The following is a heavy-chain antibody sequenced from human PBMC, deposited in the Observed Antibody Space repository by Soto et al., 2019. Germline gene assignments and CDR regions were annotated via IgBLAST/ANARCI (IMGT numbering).Heavy chain of an antibody. Sequence: GGSLRLSCVVSGFTFSRYSMNWVRQAPGKGLQWVSSISSSSSYIYYADSVKGRFTISRDNAKNSLFLQMNSLRAEDTAVYYCARKYGAYISDDFDIWGQGTTVTVSS. CDR1: GFTFSRYS. J-gene: IGHJ3*02. V-gene: IGHV3-21*01. CDR3: ARKYGAYISDDFDI. D-gene: IGHD4-17*01. CDR2: ISSSSSYI.